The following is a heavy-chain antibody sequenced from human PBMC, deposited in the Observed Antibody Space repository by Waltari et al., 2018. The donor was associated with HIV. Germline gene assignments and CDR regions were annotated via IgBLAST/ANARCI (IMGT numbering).Heavy chain of an antibody. CDR1: GGTFSSYT. CDR3: AREIMGDYGGNSHAFDI. J-gene: IGHJ3*02. CDR2: IIPILGIA. Sequence: QVQLVQSGAEVKKPGSSVKVSCKASGGTFSSYTISWVRQAPGQGLEWMGRIIPILGIANYAQKFQGRVTITADKSTSTAYMELSSLRSEDTAVYYCAREIMGDYGGNSHAFDIWGQGTMVTVSS. V-gene: IGHV1-69*08. D-gene: IGHD4-17*01.